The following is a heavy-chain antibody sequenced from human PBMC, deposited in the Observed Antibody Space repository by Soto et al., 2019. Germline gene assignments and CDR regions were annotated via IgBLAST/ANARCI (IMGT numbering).Heavy chain of an antibody. CDR2: INAGNGNT. J-gene: IGHJ4*02. CDR3: ARDLYDILTGYYYPDITPRYFHY. CDR1: GYTFTSYA. Sequence: GASVKVSCKASGYTFTSYAMHWVRQAPGQRLEWMGWINAGNGNTKYSQKFQGRVTITRDTSASTAYMELSSLRSEDTAVYYCARDLYDILTGYYYPDITPRYFHYWRQGPLVTVSS. D-gene: IGHD3-9*01. V-gene: IGHV1-3*01.